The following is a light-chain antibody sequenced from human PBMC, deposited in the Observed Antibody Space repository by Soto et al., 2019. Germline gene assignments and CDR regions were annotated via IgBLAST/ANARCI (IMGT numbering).Light chain of an antibody. V-gene: IGKV1-5*03. J-gene: IGKJ1*01. CDR1: QSISSW. CDR2: KAY. CDR3: QQYSSYWT. Sequence: DIQMTQSPSTLSASVGDRVAITCRASQSISSWLAWYQQKPGKVPKLLIYKAYRLESGVPSRFSGSGSGTEFTLTISSLQPDDFATYYCQQYSSYWTFSQGTKVEIK.